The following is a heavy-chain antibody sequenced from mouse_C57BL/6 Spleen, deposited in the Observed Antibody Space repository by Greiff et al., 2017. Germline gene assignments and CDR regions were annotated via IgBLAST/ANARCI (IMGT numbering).Heavy chain of an antibody. CDR1: GFTFSDYG. J-gene: IGHJ4*01. CDR2: ISNLAYSL. D-gene: IGHD1-1*01. CDR3: ARGYYGSNAMDY. V-gene: IGHV5-15*01. Sequence: EVYLVESGGGLVQPGGSLTLSCAASGFTFSDYGMAWVRQAPRKGPEWVAFISNLAYSLYYASTGTGRFTNSRGNAKNTLYLEMSSLRSEDTAMYYCARGYYGSNAMDYWGQGTSVTVSS.